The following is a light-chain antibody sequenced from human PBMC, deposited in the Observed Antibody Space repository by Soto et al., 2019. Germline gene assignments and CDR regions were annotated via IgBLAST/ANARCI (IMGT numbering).Light chain of an antibody. CDR2: GAS. V-gene: IGKV3-15*01. CDR1: QSVSSN. Sequence: EIVMTQSPATLSVSPGERATISCRASQSVSSNLAWYQQKPGQAPRLLIYGASTTATGIPARFSGSGSGTDFTLTISSLQSEDFAAYYYQQYTNWPPSTFGQGTKVEIK. CDR3: QQYTNWPPST. J-gene: IGKJ1*01.